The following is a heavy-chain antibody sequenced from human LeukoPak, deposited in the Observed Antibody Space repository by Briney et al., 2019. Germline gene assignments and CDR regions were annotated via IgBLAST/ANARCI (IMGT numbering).Heavy chain of an antibody. J-gene: IGHJ4*02. CDR2: IYYHENT. CDR3: ARRAYSTAYWKHFDS. CDR1: GGSISSSTDY. D-gene: IGHD1-1*01. V-gene: IGHV4-39*01. Sequence: NPSETLSLTCTVSGGSISSSTDYWGWIRQAPGKGLEWIGSIYYHENTYYNSSLKSRVTISVDTSKNQFSLKLNSVTAADTAVYFCARRAYSTAYWKHFDSWGQGTLVTVSS.